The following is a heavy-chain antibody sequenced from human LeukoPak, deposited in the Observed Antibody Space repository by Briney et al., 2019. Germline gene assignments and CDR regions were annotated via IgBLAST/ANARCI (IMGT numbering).Heavy chain of an antibody. CDR1: GGSISSYY. CDR2: IYYSGST. CDR3: ARANSNHPLRYFDWLPYYFDY. Sequence: SETLSLTCTVSGGSISSYYWSWIRQHPGKGLEWIGYIYYSGSTYYNPSLKSRVTISVDTSKNQFSLKLSSVTAADTAVYYCARANSNHPLRYFDWLPYYFDYWGQGTLVTVSS. J-gene: IGHJ4*02. D-gene: IGHD3-9*01. V-gene: IGHV4-59*06.